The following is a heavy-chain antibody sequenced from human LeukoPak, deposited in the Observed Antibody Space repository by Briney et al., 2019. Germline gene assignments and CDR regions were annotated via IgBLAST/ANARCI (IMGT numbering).Heavy chain of an antibody. J-gene: IGHJ5*02. V-gene: IGHV4-61*02. CDR1: GGSISSGSYY. D-gene: IGHD3-9*01. Sequence: SETLSLTCTVSGGSISSGSYYWSWIRQPAGKGLEWIGRIYTSGSTNYNPPLKSRVTISVDTSKNQFSLKLSSVTAADTAVYYCARQKGLDWLFHNWFDPWGQGTLVTVSS. CDR2: IYTSGST. CDR3: ARQKGLDWLFHNWFDP.